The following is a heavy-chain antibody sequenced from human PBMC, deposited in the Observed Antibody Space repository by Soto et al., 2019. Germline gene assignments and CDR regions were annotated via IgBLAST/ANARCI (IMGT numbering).Heavy chain of an antibody. J-gene: IGHJ3*02. CDR1: GGSISSSSYY. CDR3: ADLEEGWNAFDI. CDR2: IYYSGST. D-gene: IGHD2-15*01. V-gene: IGHV4-39*01. Sequence: QLQLQESGPGLVKPSETLSLTCTVSGGSISSSSYYWGWIRQPPGKGLEWIGSIYYSGSTYYNPSLKSRVTISVDTSKNQFSLKLSSVTAADTAVYYCADLEEGWNAFDIWGQGTMVTVSS.